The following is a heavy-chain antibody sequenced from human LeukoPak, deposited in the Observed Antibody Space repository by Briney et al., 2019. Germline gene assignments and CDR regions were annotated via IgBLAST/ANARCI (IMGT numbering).Heavy chain of an antibody. CDR1: GFTFSSYD. V-gene: IGHV3-13*04. CDR2: IGTAGDT. Sequence: GGSLRLSCAASGFTFSSYDMHWVRQATGKGLEWVSAIGTAGDTYYPGSVKGRFTISRENAKNSLYLQMNSPRAGDTAVYYCARGYGSGSYYEIDAFDIWGQGTMVTVSS. CDR3: ARGYGSGSYYEIDAFDI. J-gene: IGHJ3*02. D-gene: IGHD3-10*01.